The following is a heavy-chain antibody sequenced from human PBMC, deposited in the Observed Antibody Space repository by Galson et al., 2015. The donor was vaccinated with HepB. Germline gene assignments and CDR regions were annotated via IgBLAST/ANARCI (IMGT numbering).Heavy chain of an antibody. Sequence: ETLSLTCAVYGGSFSGYYWSWIRQPPGKGLEWIGEINHSGSTNYNPSLKSRVTISVDTSKNQFSLKLSSVTAADTAVYYCARGGGLNWFDPWGQGTLVTVSS. D-gene: IGHD3-16*01. CDR3: ARGGGLNWFDP. CDR2: INHSGST. J-gene: IGHJ5*02. CDR1: GGSFSGYY. V-gene: IGHV4-34*01.